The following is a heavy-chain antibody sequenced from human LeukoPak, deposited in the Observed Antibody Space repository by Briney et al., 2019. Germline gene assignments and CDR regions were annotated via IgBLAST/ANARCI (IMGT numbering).Heavy chain of an antibody. D-gene: IGHD3-22*01. J-gene: IGHJ4*02. CDR1: GFTFDDYA. CDR3: AKATGYYYDSSGLIDY. Sequence: SGGSLRLSCAASGFTFDDYAMHWVRHAPGKGLEWVSGISWNSGSIGYADSVKGRFTISRDNAKNSLYLQMNSLRAEDTALYYCAKATGYYYDSSGLIDYWGQGTLVTVSS. CDR2: ISWNSGSI. V-gene: IGHV3-9*01.